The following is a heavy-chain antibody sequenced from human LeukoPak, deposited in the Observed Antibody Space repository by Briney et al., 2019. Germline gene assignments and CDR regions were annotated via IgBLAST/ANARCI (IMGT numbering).Heavy chain of an antibody. CDR2: IYPGDSDT. V-gene: IGHV5-51*01. CDR3: ARQRVPAAMPLGFDY. J-gene: IGHJ4*02. D-gene: IGHD2-2*01. Sequence: GESLKISCKGSGYTFTSYWIGWVRQMPGKGLEWMGIIYPGDSDTRYSPSFQGQVTISADKSISTAYLQWSSLKASDTAMYYCARQRVPAAMPLGFDYWGQGTLVTVSS. CDR1: GYTFTSYW.